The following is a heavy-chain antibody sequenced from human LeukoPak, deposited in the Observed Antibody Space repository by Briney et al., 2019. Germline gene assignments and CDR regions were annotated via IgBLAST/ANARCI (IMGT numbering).Heavy chain of an antibody. V-gene: IGHV3-7*01. Sequence: GGSLRLSCAASGFIFSGYWMSWVRQAPGKGLEWVANIKQDGSEKYYVDSVKGRFTISRDNVKNSLFLQMSSLRAEDTAVYYCARANFVVVPAAAEYAFDMWGQGTMVTVSS. CDR1: GFIFSGYW. D-gene: IGHD2-2*01. CDR3: ARANFVVVPAAAEYAFDM. J-gene: IGHJ3*02. CDR2: IKQDGSEK.